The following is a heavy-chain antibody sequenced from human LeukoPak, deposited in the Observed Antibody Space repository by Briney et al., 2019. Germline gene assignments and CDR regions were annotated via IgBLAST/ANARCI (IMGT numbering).Heavy chain of an antibody. J-gene: IGHJ4*02. CDR1: GGSISSGSYY. CDR3: ARVSVKSGWGLDY. D-gene: IGHD6-19*01. CDR2: IYTSGST. Sequence: ASQTLSLTCTVSGGSISSGSYYWSWIRQPAGKGLEWIGRIYTSGSTNYNPSLKSRVTISVDTSKNQFSLKLSSVTAADTAVYYCARVSVKSGWGLDYWGQGTLVTVSS. V-gene: IGHV4-61*02.